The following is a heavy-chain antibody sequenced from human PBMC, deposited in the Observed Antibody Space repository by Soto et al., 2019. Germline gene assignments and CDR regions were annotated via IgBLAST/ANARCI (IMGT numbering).Heavy chain of an antibody. D-gene: IGHD3-16*01. J-gene: IGHJ4*02. CDR2: ISGRGSRI. V-gene: IGHV3-23*01. Sequence: EVQLLESGGGLVQPGGSLRLSCAASGFTFTNSDMRWVRQAPGKGLEWVSGISGRGSRIYYADSVKGRFTVSRDNSKNTLYLQMNSLRAEDTAIYYCARGGGLDYWGQGTVVTVSS. CDR1: GFTFTNSD. CDR3: ARGGGLDY.